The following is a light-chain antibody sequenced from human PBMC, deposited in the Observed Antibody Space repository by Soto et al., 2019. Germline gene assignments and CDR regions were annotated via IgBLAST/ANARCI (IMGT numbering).Light chain of an antibody. CDR2: GAS. J-gene: IGKJ4*01. CDR3: QQYKQWPVA. V-gene: IGKV3-15*01. Sequence: VMTQSPSTLSVSPGDRATLSCRASHSVASTLAWYQQNPGQAPRLLIYGASTRATGVPARFSGSGSATQCTLTISSLQSEDFGSYYCQQYKQWPVAFGGGTKVEIK. CDR1: HSVAST.